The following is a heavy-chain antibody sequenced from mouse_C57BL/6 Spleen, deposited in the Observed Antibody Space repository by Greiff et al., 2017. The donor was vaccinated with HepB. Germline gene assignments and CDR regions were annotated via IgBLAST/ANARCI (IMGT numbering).Heavy chain of an antibody. D-gene: IGHD1-1*01. CDR3: ARPYGCYFDY. V-gene: IGHV1-50*01. CDR1: GYTFTSYW. CDR2: IGPSDSYT. J-gene: IGHJ2*01. Sequence: QVQLQQPGAELVKPGASVKLSCKASGYTFTSYWMQWVKQRPGQGLEWIGEIGPSDSYTNYNQKFKGKATLTVDKSSSTAYMQLSSLTSEDSAVYYCARPYGCYFDYWGQGTTLTVSS.